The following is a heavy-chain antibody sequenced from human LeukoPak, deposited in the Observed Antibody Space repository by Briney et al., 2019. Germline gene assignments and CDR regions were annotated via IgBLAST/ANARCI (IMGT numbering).Heavy chain of an antibody. CDR3: AKDRMVTTGLGALDI. CDR2: IRYDGSDK. V-gene: IGHV3-30*02. J-gene: IGHJ3*02. Sequence: GGSLRLSCAASGFTFSSYGMHWVRQAPGKGLEWVAFIRYDGSDKYYADSVKGRFTISRDNSKNTLYLQMNSLRGEDTAVYHCAKDRMVTTGLGALDIWGSGTMVTVSS. D-gene: IGHD4-17*01. CDR1: GFTFSSYG.